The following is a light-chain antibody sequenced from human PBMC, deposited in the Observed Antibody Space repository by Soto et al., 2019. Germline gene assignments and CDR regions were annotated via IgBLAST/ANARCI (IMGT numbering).Light chain of an antibody. CDR3: QQRDNWPRT. J-gene: IGKJ1*01. Sequence: EIVLTQSPGTLSLSPGERATLSCRASQSVSNNYLAWYQQKPGQAPRLLIYGASNRATGIPARFSGSGSGTDFTLTISSLEPEDFAVYYCQQRDNWPRTFGQGTKVDIK. CDR2: GAS. V-gene: IGKV3-11*01. CDR1: QSVSNNY.